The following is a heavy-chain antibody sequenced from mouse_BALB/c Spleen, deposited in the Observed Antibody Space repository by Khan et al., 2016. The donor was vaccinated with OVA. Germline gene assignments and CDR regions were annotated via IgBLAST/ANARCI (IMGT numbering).Heavy chain of an antibody. Sequence: QVQLKQSGPGLVAPSQSLSITCTVSGFSLSNYGIHWVRQPPGKGLEWLGVIWTGGITNYNSALMSRLIISKDNSKSQVFLKMNRLQTDDTAIYYCARSYDYDLGGFAYWGQGTLVTFSA. V-gene: IGHV2-9*02. CDR1: GFSLSNYG. CDR2: IWTGGIT. CDR3: ARSYDYDLGGFAY. D-gene: IGHD2-4*01. J-gene: IGHJ3*01.